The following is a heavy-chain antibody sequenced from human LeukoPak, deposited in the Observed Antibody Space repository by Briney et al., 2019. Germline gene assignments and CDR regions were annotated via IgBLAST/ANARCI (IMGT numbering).Heavy chain of an antibody. Sequence: PGGSLRLSCAASGFTVSSNYMSWVRQAPGKGLEWVSAISGSGGSTYYADSVKGRFTISRDNSKNTLYLQMNSLRAEDTAVYYCAKRSVSGNTAPIDYWGQGTLVTVSS. D-gene: IGHD1/OR15-1a*01. CDR3: AKRSVSGNTAPIDY. J-gene: IGHJ4*02. CDR1: GFTVSSNY. V-gene: IGHV3-23*01. CDR2: ISGSGGST.